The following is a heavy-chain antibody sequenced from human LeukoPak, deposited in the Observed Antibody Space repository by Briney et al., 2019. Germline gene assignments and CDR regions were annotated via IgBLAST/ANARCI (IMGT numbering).Heavy chain of an antibody. CDR2: ISGSGGST. V-gene: IGHV3-23*01. Sequence: GGSLRLSCAASGFTFSGYAMSWVRQAPGKGLEWVSAISGSGGSTYYADSVKGRFTISRDNSKNTLYLQMNSLRAEDTAVYYCAKRSPRDIVVVPAALGYGMDVWGQGTTVTVSS. CDR1: GFTFSGYA. CDR3: AKRSPRDIVVVPAALGYGMDV. D-gene: IGHD2-2*01. J-gene: IGHJ6*02.